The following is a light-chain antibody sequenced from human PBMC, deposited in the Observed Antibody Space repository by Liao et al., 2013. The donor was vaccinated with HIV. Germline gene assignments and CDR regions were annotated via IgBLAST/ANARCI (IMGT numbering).Light chain of an antibody. J-gene: IGLJ2*01. V-gene: IGLV3-21*01. Sequence: SYVLTQPPSVSVAPGKTARITCGGNNIGSKSVHWYQQKPGQAPVLVIYYDSDRPSGIPERFSGANSGNTATLTISGTQAMDEADYFCQAWDSGTVVFGGGTKLTVL. CDR3: QAWDSGTVV. CDR2: YDS. CDR1: NIGSKS.